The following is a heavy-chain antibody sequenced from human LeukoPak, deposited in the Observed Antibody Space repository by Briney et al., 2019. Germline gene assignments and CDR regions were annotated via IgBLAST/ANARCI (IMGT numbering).Heavy chain of an antibody. D-gene: IGHD5-12*01. V-gene: IGHV3-64D*06. CDR1: GFTFSSYA. CDR2: ISSNGGST. CDR3: VKGSYIVPTTTFDY. J-gene: IGHJ4*02. Sequence: GGSLRLSCAASGFTFSSYAMHWVRQAPGKGLEYVSAISSNGGSTYYADSVKGRFTISRDNSKNTLYLQMSRLRAEDTAVYYCVKGSYIVPTTTFDYWGAGNLVTASS.